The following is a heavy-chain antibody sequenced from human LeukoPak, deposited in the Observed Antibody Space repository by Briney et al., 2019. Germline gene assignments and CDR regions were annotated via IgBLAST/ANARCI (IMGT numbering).Heavy chain of an antibody. D-gene: IGHD6-25*01. V-gene: IGHV3-23*01. CDR3: AKGAAAGLVDWFDP. CDR2: ITGDGAT. CDR1: GFTFTNFA. J-gene: IGHJ5*02. Sequence: GGSLRLYCAVSGFTFTNFAMMWVRQAPGKGLQWDSSITGDGATYYADSVRGRFMLSRDTSKNTLYLQMNSLTAEDTALYYCAKGAAAGLVDWFDPWGQGTLVTVSS.